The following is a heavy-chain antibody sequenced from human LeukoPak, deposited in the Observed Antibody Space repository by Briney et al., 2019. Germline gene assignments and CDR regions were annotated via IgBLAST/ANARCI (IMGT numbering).Heavy chain of an antibody. Sequence: GGSLRLSCATSGFTFSNAWMTWVRQAQGKGLEWVGRIKTKGEGGTVDYAAPVKGRFTISRDDSKNTLYLQMNSLKTEDTAIYYCMSDLDNWGQGTLVTVSS. V-gene: IGHV3-15*01. CDR3: MSDLDN. CDR2: IKTKGEGGTV. CDR1: GFTFSNAW. J-gene: IGHJ4*02.